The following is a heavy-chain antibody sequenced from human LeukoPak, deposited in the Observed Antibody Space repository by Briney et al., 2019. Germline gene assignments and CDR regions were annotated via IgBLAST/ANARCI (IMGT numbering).Heavy chain of an antibody. V-gene: IGHV4-30-2*01. CDR1: GGSISSGGYS. CDR3: ARTITMVRGGDLGWFDA. D-gene: IGHD3-10*01. CDR2: IYHSGST. J-gene: IGHJ5*02. Sequence: SETLSLTCAVSGGSISSGGYSWSWIRQPPGKGLEWIGYIYHSGSTYYNPSLKSRVTISVDRSKNQFSLKLSSVTAADTAVYYCARTITMVRGGDLGWFDAWGQGTQVTVSS.